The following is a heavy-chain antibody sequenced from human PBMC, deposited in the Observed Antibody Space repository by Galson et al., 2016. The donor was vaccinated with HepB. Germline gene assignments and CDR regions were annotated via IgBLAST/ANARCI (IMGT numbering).Heavy chain of an antibody. D-gene: IGHD3-16*01. Sequence: LRLSCAASGFTFSTYGMHWVRQAPGKGLEWVTVVSYDGSSKYYADSVKGRFTISRDNSDNTVHLQMNSLRAEDTAIYYCARDWGRDLYFDYWGQGTLVTVSS. CDR2: VSYDGSSK. V-gene: IGHV3-33*01. CDR3: ARDWGRDLYFDY. CDR1: GFTFSTYG. J-gene: IGHJ4*02.